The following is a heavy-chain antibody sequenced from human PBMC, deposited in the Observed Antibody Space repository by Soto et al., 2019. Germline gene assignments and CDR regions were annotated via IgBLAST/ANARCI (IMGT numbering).Heavy chain of an antibody. J-gene: IGHJ4*02. CDR1: GGTFSSYA. CDR3: ARDGRLSYYYDSSGYSGFDY. Sequence: QVQLVQSGAEVKKPGSSVKVSCKASGGTFSSYAISWVRQDPGQGLEWMGGIIPIFGTANYAQKFQGRVTTTADESTSTAYMELSSLRSEDTAVYYCARDGRLSYYYDSSGYSGFDYWGQGTLVTVSS. V-gene: IGHV1-69*01. D-gene: IGHD3-22*01. CDR2: IIPIFGTA.